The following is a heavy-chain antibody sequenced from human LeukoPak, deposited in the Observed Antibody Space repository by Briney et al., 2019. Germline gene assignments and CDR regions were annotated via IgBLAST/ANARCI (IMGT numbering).Heavy chain of an antibody. CDR3: AKDLGGAFDI. D-gene: IGHD2-15*01. J-gene: IGHJ3*02. Sequence: GGSLRLSCAASGFTFSSYGMHWVRQAPGKGLGWVAFIRYDGSNKYYADSVKGRFTISRDSSKNTLYLQMNSLRAEDTAVYYCAKDLGGAFDIWGQGTMVTVSS. CDR1: GFTFSSYG. V-gene: IGHV3-30*02. CDR2: IRYDGSNK.